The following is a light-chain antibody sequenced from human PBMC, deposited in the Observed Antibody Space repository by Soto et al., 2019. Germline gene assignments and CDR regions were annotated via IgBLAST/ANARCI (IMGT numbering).Light chain of an antibody. CDR1: SSNIGGRT. CDR3: AAWDDSLRACV. CDR2: NNN. Sequence: QSVLAQPPSASGTPGQSVTISCSGSSSNIGGRTVNWYQQLPGTAPKLLIYNNNQRPSGVPDRFSGYKSGTSASLAITGLQSEDEADYYCAAWDDSLRACVFVNGNKVTVL. J-gene: IGLJ1*01. V-gene: IGLV1-44*01.